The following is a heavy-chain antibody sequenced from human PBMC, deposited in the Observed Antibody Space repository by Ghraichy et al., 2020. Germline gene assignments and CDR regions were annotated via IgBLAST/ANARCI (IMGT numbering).Heavy chain of an antibody. CDR2: ISASSGNT. J-gene: IGHJ5*02. D-gene: IGHD1-26*01. CDR3: AKRPEWEPFDP. V-gene: IGHV3-23*01. CDR1: GFTFSNYA. Sequence: GSLRLSCAASGFTFSNYAMSWVRQAPGKGLQWVSAISASSGNTYYADSVKGRFTISRDNSKNTLYLQMNSLRAEDTAIYYCAKRPEWEPFDPWGQGTLVTVSS.